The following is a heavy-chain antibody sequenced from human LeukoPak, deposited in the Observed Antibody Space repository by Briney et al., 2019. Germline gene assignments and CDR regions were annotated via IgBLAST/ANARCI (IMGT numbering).Heavy chain of an antibody. D-gene: IGHD1-1*01. Sequence: GGSLRLSCAASGFTFSSYSMNWVRQAPGKGLEWVSSISSGSSYIYYADSMKGRFTISRDNAKNSLYLQMNSLRAEDTAVYYCARCTTGRTFGSLREIKKSREIDYWGQGTLVTVSS. J-gene: IGHJ4*02. V-gene: IGHV3-21*01. CDR2: ISSGSSYI. CDR1: GFTFSSYS. CDR3: ARCTTGRTFGSLREIKKSREIDY.